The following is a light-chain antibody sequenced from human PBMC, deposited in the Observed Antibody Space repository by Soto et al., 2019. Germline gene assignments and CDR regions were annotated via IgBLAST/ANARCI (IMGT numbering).Light chain of an antibody. CDR1: QSVSSSY. J-gene: IGKJ1*01. Sequence: IVLTQAPGTLSLSPGERATLSCMASQSVSSSYLTWYQQKPGQAARLLIYGAYARATGITDRFSGSGSGTDFTITISRLEPEDFAVYYCQQYGTSSWTFGQGTKVDIK. CDR2: GAY. CDR3: QQYGTSSWT. V-gene: IGKV3-20*01.